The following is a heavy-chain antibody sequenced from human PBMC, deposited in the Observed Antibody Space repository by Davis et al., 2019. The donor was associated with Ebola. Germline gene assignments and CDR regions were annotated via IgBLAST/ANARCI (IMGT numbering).Heavy chain of an antibody. J-gene: IGHJ4*02. V-gene: IGHV3-30*04. Sequence: GESLKISCAASGFTFSSYAMHWVRQAPGKGPEWVAVISYDGSNKYYADSVKGRFTISRDNSKNTLYLQMNSLRAEDTAVYYCAKVETRRWGQGTLVTVSS. CDR1: GFTFSSYA. D-gene: IGHD1-1*01. CDR2: ISYDGSNK. CDR3: AKVETRR.